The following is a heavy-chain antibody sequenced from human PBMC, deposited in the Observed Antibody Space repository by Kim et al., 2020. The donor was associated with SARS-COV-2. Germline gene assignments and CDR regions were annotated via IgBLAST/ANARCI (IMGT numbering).Heavy chain of an antibody. J-gene: IGHJ3*02. Sequence: GGSLRLSCAASGFTFSSYGMHWVRQAPGKGLEWVAVISYDGSNKYYADSVKGRFTISRDNSKNTLYLQMNSLRAEDTAVYYCAKFYGINDAFDIWGQGTMVTVSS. D-gene: IGHD1-26*01. CDR3: AKFYGINDAFDI. CDR1: GFTFSSYG. CDR2: ISYDGSNK. V-gene: IGHV3-30*18.